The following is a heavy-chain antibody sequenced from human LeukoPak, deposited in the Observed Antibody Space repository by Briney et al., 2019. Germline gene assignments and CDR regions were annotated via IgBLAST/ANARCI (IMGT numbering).Heavy chain of an antibody. J-gene: IGHJ6*04. Sequence: ASVKVSCKASGYTFTSYAMHWVRQAPGQRLEWMGWINAGNGNTKYSQEFQGRVTMTRDMSTSTVYMELSSLRSEDTAVYYCARERRSRDGYNGMDVWGKGTTVTVSS. CDR1: GYTFTSYA. D-gene: IGHD5-24*01. CDR3: ARERRSRDGYNGMDV. V-gene: IGHV1-3*03. CDR2: INAGNGNT.